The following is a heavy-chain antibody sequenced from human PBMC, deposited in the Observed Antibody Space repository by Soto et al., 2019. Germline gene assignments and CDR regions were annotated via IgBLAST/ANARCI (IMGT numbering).Heavy chain of an antibody. V-gene: IGHV4-31*03. D-gene: IGHD2-2*01. J-gene: IGHJ5*02. Sequence: NPSETLSLTCTVSGGSITTAGSYWSWIRQHPGKGLEWIGYIYYSGFTYYNPSLKSRITISADTSRNHFYLKLTSVTVADTAVYYCASAGPSSSSWLQFDPWGQGTLVTVSS. CDR2: IYYSGFT. CDR3: ASAGPSSSSWLQFDP. CDR1: GGSITTAGSY.